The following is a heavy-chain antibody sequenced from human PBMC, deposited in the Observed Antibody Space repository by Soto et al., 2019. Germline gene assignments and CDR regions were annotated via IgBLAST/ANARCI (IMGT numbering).Heavy chain of an antibody. CDR1: GGSISSSSYY. J-gene: IGHJ4*02. D-gene: IGHD3-16*02. CDR3: ARLRRWPHYDYVWGSYRYPYYFDY. Sequence: SETLSVTCTVSGGSISSSSYYWGWIRQPPGKGLEWIGSIYYSGSTYYNPSLKSRVTISVDTSKNQFSLKLSSVTAADTAVYYCARLRRWPHYDYVWGSYRYPYYFDYSGQVPPFTLSP. V-gene: IGHV4-39*01. CDR2: IYYSGST.